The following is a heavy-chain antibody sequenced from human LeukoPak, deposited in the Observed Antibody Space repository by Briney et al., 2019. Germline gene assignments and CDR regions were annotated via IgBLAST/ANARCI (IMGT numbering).Heavy chain of an antibody. Sequence: ASLKVSCKASGYTFIGYYMHWVRQAPGQGLEWMGRINPNSGGTDYAQKFQGRVTMTRDTSISTAYLEFSSLRSDDTAVCYCARDWSMTTLDYWGQGTLVTVSS. D-gene: IGHD4-17*01. CDR1: GYTFIGYY. CDR3: ARDWSMTTLDY. CDR2: INPNSGGT. V-gene: IGHV1-2*06. J-gene: IGHJ4*02.